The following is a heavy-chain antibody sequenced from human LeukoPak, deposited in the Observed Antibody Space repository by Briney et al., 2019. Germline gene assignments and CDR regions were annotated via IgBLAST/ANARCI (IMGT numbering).Heavy chain of an antibody. V-gene: IGHV3-7*01. CDR1: GFTVNNYG. Sequence: GGSLRLSFAASGFTVNNYGINWVRQPPGKWREWGANIKDDGNEKYYLDSVKGRFTISRDNAKNSLYLQMNGLRAEDTAVYYCARVAWPYYFDSWGQGTLVTVSS. CDR2: IKDDGNEK. J-gene: IGHJ4*02. CDR3: ARVAWPYYFDS.